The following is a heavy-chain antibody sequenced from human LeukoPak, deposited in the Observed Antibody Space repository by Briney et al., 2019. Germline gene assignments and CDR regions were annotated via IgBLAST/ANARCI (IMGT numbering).Heavy chain of an antibody. J-gene: IGHJ2*01. Sequence: VASVKVSCKASGYTFIGCYMHWVRQAPGQGLEWMGWINPNSGGTNYQGRVTMTRDTSISTAYMELSRLRSDDTAVYYCARDVTGDQSWFFDLWGRGTLVTVSS. D-gene: IGHD7-27*01. CDR2: INPNSGGT. CDR3: ARDVTGDQSWFFDL. V-gene: IGHV1-2*02. CDR1: GYTFIGCY.